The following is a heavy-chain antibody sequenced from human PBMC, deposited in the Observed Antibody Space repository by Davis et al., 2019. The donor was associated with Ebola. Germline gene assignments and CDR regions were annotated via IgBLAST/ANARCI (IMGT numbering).Heavy chain of an antibody. J-gene: IGHJ5*02. CDR3: ARGFHDFWSAPRPNWFDP. Sequence: PSETLSLTCTVSGGSASSGSYYWSWIRQPPGKGLEWIGYIYYSGSTNYNPSLKSRVTISVDTSKNEFSLKLSSVTAADTAVYYCARGFHDFWSAPRPNWFDPWGQGTLVTVSS. D-gene: IGHD3-3*01. CDR1: GGSASSGSYY. CDR2: IYYSGST. V-gene: IGHV4-61*01.